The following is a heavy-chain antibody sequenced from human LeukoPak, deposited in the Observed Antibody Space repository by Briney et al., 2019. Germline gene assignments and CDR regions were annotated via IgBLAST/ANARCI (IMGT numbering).Heavy chain of an antibody. V-gene: IGHV4-34*01. CDR2: INHSGST. CDR1: GGSFSGYY. CDR3: ARRSATFGY. D-gene: IGHD2/OR15-2a*01. J-gene: IGHJ4*02. Sequence: SETLSLTCAVYGGSFSGYYWSWIRQPPGKGLEWIGEINHSGSTNYNPSLKSRVTISVDTSKNQFSLKLSSVTAADTAVYYCARRSATFGYWGQGTLVTVSS.